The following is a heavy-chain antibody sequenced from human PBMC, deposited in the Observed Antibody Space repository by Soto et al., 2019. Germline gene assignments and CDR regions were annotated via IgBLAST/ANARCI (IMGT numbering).Heavy chain of an antibody. D-gene: IGHD1-1*01. V-gene: IGHV4-39*01. Sequence: DTLSLTCRVSGHSVSTSYYYWGWLRQSPGKRLEWIGSVSFSGSEYYNASLRSRLTCSGATSKTLLSLKLRSVTAADPAVYYCARGTPWQVRDWVDPWGQGTLVTVS. CDR2: VSFSGSE. CDR1: GHSVSTSYYY. J-gene: IGHJ5*02. CDR3: ARGTPWQVRDWVDP.